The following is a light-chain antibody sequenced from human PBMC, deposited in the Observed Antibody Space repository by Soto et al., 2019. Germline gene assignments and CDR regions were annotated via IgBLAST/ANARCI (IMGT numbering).Light chain of an antibody. CDR2: DAS. CDR3: QQYGSSLT. CDR1: QSVSSY. V-gene: IGKV3-11*01. Sequence: EMWLPRSPATRSWSRGEGPTLSWRASQSVSSYLAWYQLKPGQAPRLLIYDASNRATGIPARLSGSGSGTVFTITIRSRESEHFALYYCQQYGSSLTFGGGTKVDIK. J-gene: IGKJ4*01.